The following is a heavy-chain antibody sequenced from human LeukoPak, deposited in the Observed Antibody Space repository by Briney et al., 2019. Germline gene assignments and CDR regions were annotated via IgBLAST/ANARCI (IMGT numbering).Heavy chain of an antibody. CDR2: ISGSGGST. J-gene: IGHJ5*02. D-gene: IGHD6-13*01. CDR3: AKALHSGYSSSWSRFDP. V-gene: IGHV3-23*01. Sequence: GGSLRLSCAASGFTFSSYAMSWVRQAPGKGLEWVSAISGSGGSTYYADSVKGRFTISRDNSKNTLYLQMNSLRAEDTAVYYCAKALHSGYSSSWSRFDPWGQGTLVTVSS. CDR1: GFTFSSYA.